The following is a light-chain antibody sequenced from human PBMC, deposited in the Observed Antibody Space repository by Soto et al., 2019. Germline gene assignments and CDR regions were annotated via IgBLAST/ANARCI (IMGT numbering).Light chain of an antibody. CDR3: QVWDSSTYV. J-gene: IGLJ1*01. V-gene: IGLV3-9*01. Sequence: VLVIYMDSNRPSGIPGRFSGSNSGNTATLTISGAQAGDEADYYCQVWDSSTYVFGTGTKVTVL. CDR2: MDS.